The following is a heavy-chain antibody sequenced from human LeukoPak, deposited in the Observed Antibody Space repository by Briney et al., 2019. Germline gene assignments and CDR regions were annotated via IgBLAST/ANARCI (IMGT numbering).Heavy chain of an antibody. J-gene: IGHJ3*02. D-gene: IGHD3-22*01. Sequence: GGSLRLSCVVPGDTFYDYAMYWVRHGPEKGLGWGSGISWDGDNTGYADTVKGGFSISRDKAKRSLYLQMNSLRVEDTGLYYCAKGHVSSGYYYIRGAFDIWGQGRMVTVSS. CDR1: GDTFYDYA. CDR3: AKGHVSSGYYYIRGAFDI. CDR2: ISWDGDNT. V-gene: IGHV3-9*01.